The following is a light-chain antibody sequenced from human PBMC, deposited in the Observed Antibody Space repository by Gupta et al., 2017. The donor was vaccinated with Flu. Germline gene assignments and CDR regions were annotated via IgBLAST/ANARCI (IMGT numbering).Light chain of an antibody. J-gene: IGKJ1*01. CDR3: QQYNNWPGT. CDR1: QNVSSN. Sequence: EIVMTQSPATLSVSPGERATLSCRASQNVSSNLAWYQQKPGQAPRLLIYGASTRATGIPARFSGSGSGTEFTLTISSLQSEDFAVYYCQQYNNWPGTFGKGTKVEIK. CDR2: GAS. V-gene: IGKV3-15*01.